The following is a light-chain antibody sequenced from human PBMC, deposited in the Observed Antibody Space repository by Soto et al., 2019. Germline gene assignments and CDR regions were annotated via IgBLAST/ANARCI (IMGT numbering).Light chain of an antibody. CDR3: QQYNNWYPLT. V-gene: IGKV3D-15*01. CDR1: QSVSSTY. CDR2: GAS. J-gene: IGKJ4*01. Sequence: PCTLPLSPAERATLSCRTSQSVSSTYLAWYQQRPAQAPRLLMYGASSRATGIPDRFSGSASGTEFTLTISSLQYKDFAVYYCQQYNNWYPLTFGEGTKVDIK.